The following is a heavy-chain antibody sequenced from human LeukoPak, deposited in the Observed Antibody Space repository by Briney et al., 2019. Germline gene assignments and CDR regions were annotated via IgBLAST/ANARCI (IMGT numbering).Heavy chain of an antibody. CDR2: IKSKTDGGTT. Sequence: GGPLRLSCAASGFTFSNAWMSWVRQAPGKGLELVGRIKSKTDGGTTDYAAPVKGRFTISRDDSINTLYLQMNSLKTEDTAVYYCTTDRNLYYYGSGSYYNYFDYWGQGTLVTVSS. CDR3: TTDRNLYYYGSGSYYNYFDY. V-gene: IGHV3-15*01. D-gene: IGHD3-10*01. J-gene: IGHJ4*02. CDR1: GFTFSNAW.